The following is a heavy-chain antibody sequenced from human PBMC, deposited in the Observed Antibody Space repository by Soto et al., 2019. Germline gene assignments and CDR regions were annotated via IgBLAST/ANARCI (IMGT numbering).Heavy chain of an antibody. CDR1: GGSISSGGYY. CDR2: IYYSGST. V-gene: IGHV4-31*03. D-gene: IGHD3-22*01. CDR3: ARDPRYYYDSSGYWGRASDAFDI. Sequence: SETLSLTCTVSGGSISSGGYYWSWIRQHPGKGLGWIEYIYYSGSTYYNPSLKSRVTISVDTSKNQFSLKLSSVTAADTAVYYCARDPRYYYDSSGYWGRASDAFDIWCQGTMVTVSS. J-gene: IGHJ3*02.